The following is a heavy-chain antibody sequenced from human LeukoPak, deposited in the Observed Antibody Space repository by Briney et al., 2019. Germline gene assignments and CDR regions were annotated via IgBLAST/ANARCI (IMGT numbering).Heavy chain of an antibody. CDR1: GFTVTTNY. D-gene: IGHD3-22*01. Sequence: GGSLRLSCAVSGFTVTTNYMSWVRQAQGKGLEWVSILYSGGNIYYADSVKGRFTISRDNAKNSLYLQMNSLRAEDTAVYYCAGQYYYDSSGYFFDYWGQGTLVTVSS. J-gene: IGHJ4*02. CDR3: AGQYYYDSSGYFFDY. V-gene: IGHV3-66*04. CDR2: LYSGGNI.